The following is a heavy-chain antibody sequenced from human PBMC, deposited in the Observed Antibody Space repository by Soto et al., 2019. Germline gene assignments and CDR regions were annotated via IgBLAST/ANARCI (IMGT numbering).Heavy chain of an antibody. D-gene: IGHD1-7*01. Sequence: QVQLQESGPGLVKPSQTLSLTCTVSGASITSVGYSWTWIRQHPGKGLEWIGYVYHSGTTYYNPDLESRATISVDTSKNKFYLRLTSVTAADKAIYYCAREGAGTTHGWFDPWGQGTLVTVSS. J-gene: IGHJ5*02. CDR3: AREGAGTTHGWFDP. V-gene: IGHV4-31*03. CDR1: GASITSVGYS. CDR2: VYHSGTT.